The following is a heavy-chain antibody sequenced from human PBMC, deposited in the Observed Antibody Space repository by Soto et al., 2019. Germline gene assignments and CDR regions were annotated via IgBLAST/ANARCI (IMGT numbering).Heavy chain of an antibody. CDR3: ARVQGFGRQLNRRLPDY. D-gene: IGHD6-6*01. Sequence: QVQLQESGPGLVKPSQTLSLTCTVSGGSISSGGYYWSWIRQHPGKGLEWIGYIYYSGSTYYNPSLKSRVTISGDTSKNQFSLKLSSVTAADTAVYYCARVQGFGRQLNRRLPDYWGQGTLVTVSS. V-gene: IGHV4-31*03. J-gene: IGHJ4*02. CDR2: IYYSGST. CDR1: GGSISSGGYY.